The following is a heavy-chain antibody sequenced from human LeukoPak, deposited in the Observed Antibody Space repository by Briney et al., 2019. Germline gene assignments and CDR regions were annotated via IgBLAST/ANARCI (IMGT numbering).Heavy chain of an antibody. CDR3: ARARRATGPDY. CDR1: GFNFNIYG. Sequence: GGSLRLSCAASGFNFNIYGINWVRQAPGKGLEWISYIGQMSRDIYYADSVRGRFTVSRDNAKNSLFLQMNSLRVQDTAVYFCARARRATGPDYWGRGTLVTVVS. CDR2: IGQMSRDI. J-gene: IGHJ4*02. D-gene: IGHD4-11*01. V-gene: IGHV3-21*05.